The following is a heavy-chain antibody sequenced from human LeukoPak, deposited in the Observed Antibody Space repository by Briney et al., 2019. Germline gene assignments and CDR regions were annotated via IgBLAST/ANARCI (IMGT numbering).Heavy chain of an antibody. Sequence: GGSLRLSCAASGVTFSSYGMHWGRQAPGPGLERESVIWNDGSNRYYADSANKRLVTSSDDTKNTLLLQMNSLGAEATAVYYCAKDGYSSGGYGWFDPWGQGTMVTVSS. V-gene: IGHV3-33*02. CDR1: GVTFSSYG. J-gene: IGHJ5*02. D-gene: IGHD6-13*01. CDR2: IWNDGSNR. CDR3: AKDGYSSGGYGWFDP.